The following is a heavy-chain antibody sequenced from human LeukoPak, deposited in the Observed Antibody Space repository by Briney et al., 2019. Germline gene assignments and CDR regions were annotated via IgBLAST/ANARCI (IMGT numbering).Heavy chain of an antibody. J-gene: IGHJ4*02. CDR3: ARRYGYRYYFDY. CDR2: IYYSGST. CDR1: GGSISSSSYY. Sequence: PSETLSLTCTVSGGSISSSSYYWGWIRQPPGKGLEGIGSIYYSGSTYYNPSLKSRVTISVDTSKNQFSLKLSSVTAADTAVYYCARRYGYRYYFDYWGQGTLVTVSS. D-gene: IGHD4-17*01. V-gene: IGHV4-39*01.